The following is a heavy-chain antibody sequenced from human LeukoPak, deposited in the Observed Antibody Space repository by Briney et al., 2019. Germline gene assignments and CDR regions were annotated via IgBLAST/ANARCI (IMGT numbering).Heavy chain of an antibody. Sequence: GGSLRLSCAASGFTFSSYSMNWVRQAPGKGLEWVSSISSSSSYIYYADSVKGRFTISRDNAKNSLCLQMNSLRAEDTAVYYCATLFGELFNFDYWGQGTLVTVSS. V-gene: IGHV3-21*01. CDR3: ATLFGELFNFDY. J-gene: IGHJ4*02. CDR2: ISSSSSYI. D-gene: IGHD3-10*01. CDR1: GFTFSSYS.